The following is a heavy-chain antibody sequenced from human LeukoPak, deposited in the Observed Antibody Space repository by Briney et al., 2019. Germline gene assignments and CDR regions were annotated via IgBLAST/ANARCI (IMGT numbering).Heavy chain of an antibody. CDR3: ARLPGPSDTSGYLDY. D-gene: IGHD3-22*01. Sequence: SGGSLRLSCAASGFTFSSYAMSWVRQAPGKGLEWVSTISRSDGSTYSADSVKGRFTISRDNSKNTLYLQMNSLRAEDTAVYYCARLPGPSDTSGYLDYWGQGTLVTVSS. CDR1: GFTFSSYA. CDR2: ISRSDGST. V-gene: IGHV3-23*01. J-gene: IGHJ4*02.